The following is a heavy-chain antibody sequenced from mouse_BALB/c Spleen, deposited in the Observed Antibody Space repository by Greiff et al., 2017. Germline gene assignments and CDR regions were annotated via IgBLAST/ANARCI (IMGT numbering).Heavy chain of an antibody. Sequence: DVKLVESGGGLVKPGGSLKLSCAASGFTFSDYYMYWVRQTPEKRLEWVVTISDGGSYTYYPDSVKGRFTISRDNAKNNLYLQMSSLKSEDTAMYYCARVDGPMDYWGQGTAVTVSS. D-gene: IGHD2-3*01. V-gene: IGHV5-4*02. J-gene: IGHJ4*01. CDR3: ARVDGPMDY. CDR2: ISDGGSYT. CDR1: GFTFSDYY.